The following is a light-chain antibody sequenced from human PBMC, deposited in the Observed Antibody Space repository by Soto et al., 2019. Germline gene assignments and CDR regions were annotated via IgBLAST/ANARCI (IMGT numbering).Light chain of an antibody. J-gene: IGKJ2*01. CDR1: QSVNNDY. Sequence: ETVLTQSPGTVSLSPGERATLSCRTSQSVNNDYLAWYQRKPGQAPRLLIYGVFNRATGIPGRFSGSGSGTDFTLTISGLEPEDSAVYYCQHYDGSPRTFGQGTKLEIK. V-gene: IGKV3-20*01. CDR3: QHYDGSPRT. CDR2: GVF.